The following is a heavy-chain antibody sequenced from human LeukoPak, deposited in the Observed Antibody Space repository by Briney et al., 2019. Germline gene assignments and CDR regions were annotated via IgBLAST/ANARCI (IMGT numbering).Heavy chain of an antibody. CDR3: ARVHSSGCIDY. CDR1: GYSFIDYF. J-gene: IGHJ4*02. CDR2: ISPNSGGT. Sequence: ASVKVSCKASGYSFIDYFMHWVRQAPGQGREWIGWISPNSGGTDYAQRFQGRVTMTTDTSISTAYMELRRLRSDDTAVYYCARVHSSGCIDYWGQGALVTVSS. D-gene: IGHD6-19*01. V-gene: IGHV1-2*02.